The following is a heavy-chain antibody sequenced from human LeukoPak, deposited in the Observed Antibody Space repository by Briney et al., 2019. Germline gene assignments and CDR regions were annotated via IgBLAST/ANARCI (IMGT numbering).Heavy chain of an antibody. D-gene: IGHD3-22*01. CDR3: AKVRRITMIVVGAFDY. J-gene: IGHJ4*02. CDR2: ITGGGGST. Sequence: PGGSLRLSCAASGFTFSSSAMSWVRQAPGKGLEWVSAITGGGGSTYYADSVKGRFTISRDNSKNTLYLQMNSLRADDTAVYYCAKVRRITMIVVGAFDYWGQGTLVTVSS. CDR1: GFTFSSSA. V-gene: IGHV3-23*01.